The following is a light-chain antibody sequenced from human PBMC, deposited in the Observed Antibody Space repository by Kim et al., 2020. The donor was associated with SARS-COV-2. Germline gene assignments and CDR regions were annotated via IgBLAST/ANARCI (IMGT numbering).Light chain of an antibody. J-gene: IGLJ2*01. CDR1: SSDVGSYNL. Sequence: QSVLTQPASVSGSPGQSITISCTGTSSDVGSYNLVSWYQQHPGKAPKLMIFEVSKRPSGVSNRFSGSKSDYTASLTISGLQAEDEADYYCCSYAGSSTFVVFGGGTQLTVL. CDR3: CSYAGSSTFVV. CDR2: EVS. V-gene: IGLV2-23*02.